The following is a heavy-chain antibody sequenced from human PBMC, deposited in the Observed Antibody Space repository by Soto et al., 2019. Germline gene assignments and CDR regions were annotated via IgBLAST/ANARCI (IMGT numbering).Heavy chain of an antibody. J-gene: IGHJ5*02. Sequence: SETLSLTCTVSGDSIISSDFYWGWVRQPPGKGLEWIGSIFYLGSSYYNPSLKSRVTMSIDTSKNQFSLRLRSVTAADTALYFCARHSLALRKNNCFDPWGQGIMVTVSS. CDR1: GDSIISSDFY. CDR2: IFYLGSS. CDR3: ARHSLALRKNNCFDP. D-gene: IGHD3-3*02. V-gene: IGHV4-39*01.